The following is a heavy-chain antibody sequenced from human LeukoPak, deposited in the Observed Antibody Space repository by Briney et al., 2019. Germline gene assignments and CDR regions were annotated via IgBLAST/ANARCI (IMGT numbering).Heavy chain of an antibody. D-gene: IGHD7-27*01. CDR2: VTKDGGET. CDR3: RRGHWDDHA. J-gene: IGHJ5*02. Sequence: GGSLRLSCAGSGYTLTDYWMHWVRQAPGKGLEWVASVTKDGGETYYVDSAKGRFTISRDNAKNSVHLQMSSLRDQDTAVYWCRRGHWDDHAWGQGTLVTVSS. CDR1: GYTLTDYW. V-gene: IGHV3-7*01.